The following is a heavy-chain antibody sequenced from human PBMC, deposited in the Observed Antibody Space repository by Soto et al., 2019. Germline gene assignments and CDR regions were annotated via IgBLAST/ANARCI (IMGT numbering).Heavy chain of an antibody. CDR1: GFTFSIYA. CDR3: AKSLVTNWGGPFDY. Sequence: GGSLRLSCAASGFTFSIYAMTWVRQAPGQGLEWVSTIAGAGGRTYYADSVKGRFTISRDHSNNTLFLQMNSLRTEDTSVYYCAKSLVTNWGGPFDYWGQGTLVTVSS. CDR2: IAGAGGRT. J-gene: IGHJ4*02. D-gene: IGHD7-27*01. V-gene: IGHV3-23*01.